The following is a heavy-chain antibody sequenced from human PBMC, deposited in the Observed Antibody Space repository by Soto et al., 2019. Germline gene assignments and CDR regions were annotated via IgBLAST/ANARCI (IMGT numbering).Heavy chain of an antibody. J-gene: IGHJ4*02. CDR1: GGSISSYY. V-gene: IGHV4-59*01. Sequence: QVQLQESGPGLVKPSETLSLTCTVSGGSISSYYWRWIRQPPGKGLEWIGYIYYSGSTNYNPSLKSRVTIAVDTSKNQFSLKLSSVTAADTAVYYCARGPVGKNFDYWGQGTLVTVSS. CDR2: IYYSGST. CDR3: ARGPVGKNFDY. D-gene: IGHD1-26*01.